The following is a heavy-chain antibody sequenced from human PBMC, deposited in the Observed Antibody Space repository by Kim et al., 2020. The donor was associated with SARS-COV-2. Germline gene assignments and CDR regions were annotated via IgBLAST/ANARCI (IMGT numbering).Heavy chain of an antibody. J-gene: IGHJ4*02. CDR1: GYTFTIYG. CDR2: ISAYNGNT. V-gene: IGHV1-18*01. CDR3: ARDARVGATTDY. Sequence: ASVKVSCKASGYTFTIYGISWVRQAPGQGLEWMGWISAYNGNTNYAQKLQGRVTMTTDTSTSTAYIELRSLRSDDTAVYYCARDARVGATTDYWGQGTLVTVSS. D-gene: IGHD1-26*01.